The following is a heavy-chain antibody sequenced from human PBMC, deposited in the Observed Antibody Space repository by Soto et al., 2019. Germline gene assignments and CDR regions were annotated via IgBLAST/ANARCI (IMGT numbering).Heavy chain of an antibody. J-gene: IGHJ3*02. CDR2: ISAYNGNT. CDR3: ASCGSTSFYAPGAAFDI. V-gene: IGHV1-18*01. D-gene: IGHD2-2*01. Sequence: ASVKVSCKASGYTFTRYGISWVRQAPGQGLEWMGWISAYNGNTNYAQKLQGRVTMTTDTSTSTAYMELRSLRSDDTAVYYCASCGSTSFYAPGAAFDIWGQGTMVTVSS. CDR1: GYTFTRYG.